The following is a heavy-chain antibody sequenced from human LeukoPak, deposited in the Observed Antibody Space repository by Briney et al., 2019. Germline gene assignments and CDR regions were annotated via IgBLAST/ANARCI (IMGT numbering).Heavy chain of an antibody. Sequence: SETLSLTCTVSGGSISSRSYYWGWIRQPPGKGLEWIGTLYYSGTTYYHPSLKSRVTISVDTSKNQFSLKLTSVTAADTAVYYCARGFIVVPAANGYPWFDPWGQGTLVTVSS. CDR2: LYYSGTT. J-gene: IGHJ5*02. D-gene: IGHD2-2*01. V-gene: IGHV4-39*01. CDR3: ARGFIVVPAANGYPWFDP. CDR1: GGSISSRSYY.